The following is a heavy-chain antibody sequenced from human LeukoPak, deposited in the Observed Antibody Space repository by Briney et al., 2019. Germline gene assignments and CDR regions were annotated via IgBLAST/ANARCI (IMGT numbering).Heavy chain of an antibody. CDR2: IIPIFGTA. CDR1: GGTFSSYA. Sequence: SVKVSCKASGGTFSSYAISWVRQAPGQGLEWMGGIIPIFGTANYAQKFQGRATITTDESTSTAYMELGSLRSEDTAVYYCARSDSSSWYWRYNWFDPWGQGTLVTVSS. V-gene: IGHV1-69*05. CDR3: ARSDSSSWYWRYNWFDP. D-gene: IGHD6-13*01. J-gene: IGHJ5*02.